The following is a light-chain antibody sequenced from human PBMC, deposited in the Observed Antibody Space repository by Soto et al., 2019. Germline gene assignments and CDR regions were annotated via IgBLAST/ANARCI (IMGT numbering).Light chain of an antibody. CDR1: SSDVGGYNY. CDR2: DVT. CDR3: TSYTSSSTYV. V-gene: IGLV2-14*03. J-gene: IGLJ1*01. Sequence: QSVLTQPASVSGSPGQSITISGTGTSSDVGGYNYVFWYQHPPGKAPKLMIYDVTNRPSGVSNRFSGSKSGNTASLTISGLQAEDEADYYCTSYTSSSTYVFGTGTKVTVL.